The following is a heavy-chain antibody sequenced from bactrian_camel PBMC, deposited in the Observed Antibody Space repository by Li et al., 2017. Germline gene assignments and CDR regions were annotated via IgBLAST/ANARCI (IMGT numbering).Heavy chain of an antibody. V-gene: IGHV3S28*01. Sequence: QLVESGGGSVQAGGSLRLSCAASGYTYSTYCMGWFRQAPGKEREGVPAIDTGDGSTYYLNSVEGRFTISHDNAENTLYLQMNSLKPEDTAMYYCAADLFRVTACGAGYVPDFPYRGQGTQVTVS. J-gene: IGHJ6*01. CDR3: AADLFRVTACGAGYVPDFPY. CDR2: IDTGDGST. D-gene: IGHD5*01. CDR1: GYTYSTYC.